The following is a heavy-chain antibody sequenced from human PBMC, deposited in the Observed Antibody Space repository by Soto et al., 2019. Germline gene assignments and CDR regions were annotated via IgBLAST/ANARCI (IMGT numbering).Heavy chain of an antibody. CDR3: AKEGQFDLLAGYYFY. V-gene: IGHV3-23*01. J-gene: IGHJ4*02. CDR1: GFTFSTSA. D-gene: IGHD3-9*01. Sequence: GGSLRLSWANAGFTFSTSAMSWVRQVPQKGLECVSSISASGTKTYLADSVKGRFTISRDNSKNTLYLQMNSLRAEDTSLYSCAKEGQFDLLAGYYFYWGQGALVTVSS. CDR2: ISASGTKT.